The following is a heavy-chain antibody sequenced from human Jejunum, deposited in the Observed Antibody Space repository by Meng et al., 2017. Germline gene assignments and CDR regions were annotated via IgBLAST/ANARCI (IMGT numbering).Heavy chain of an antibody. CDR2: LSLSSGAT. Sequence: ASVKVSCKTSGFPFTAYYMHWVRQAPGQGLEWMGWLSLSSGATNYLQKLQGRVSLTRDTSINTAYMDLDRLTSDDTVVYYCATSSGYSTSWGAFDYWGQGTLVTVSS. D-gene: IGHD2-8*01. V-gene: IGHV1-2*02. CDR1: GFPFTAYY. CDR3: ATSSGYSTSWGAFDY. J-gene: IGHJ4*02.